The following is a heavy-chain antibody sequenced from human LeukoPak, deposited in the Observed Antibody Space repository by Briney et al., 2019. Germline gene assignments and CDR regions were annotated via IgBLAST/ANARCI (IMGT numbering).Heavy chain of an antibody. V-gene: IGHV3-7*01. Sequence: PGGSLRLSCAASGFTFNHFWMSWIRQAPGKGLEWVAYIKKTGSETYYVDSVKGRFTITRDNTRNSLFLQMYSLRAEDTAVYYCARDQEVDTAMVNAFDIWGQGTMVTVSS. CDR1: GFTFNHFW. D-gene: IGHD5-18*01. J-gene: IGHJ3*02. CDR3: ARDQEVDTAMVNAFDI. CDR2: IKKTGSET.